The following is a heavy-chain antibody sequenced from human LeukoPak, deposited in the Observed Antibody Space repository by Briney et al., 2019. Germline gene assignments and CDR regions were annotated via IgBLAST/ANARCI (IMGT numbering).Heavy chain of an antibody. D-gene: IGHD1-14*01. Sequence: GGSLRLSCAASGLTFSSHWMHWVRQAPGKGLVWVSRITNDGSSTTYADSVKGRFTISRDNAKNSLYLQMNSLRAEDTAVYYCAREYRSDFDYWGQGTLVTVSS. CDR1: GLTFSSHW. V-gene: IGHV3-74*01. J-gene: IGHJ4*02. CDR3: AREYRSDFDY. CDR2: ITNDGSST.